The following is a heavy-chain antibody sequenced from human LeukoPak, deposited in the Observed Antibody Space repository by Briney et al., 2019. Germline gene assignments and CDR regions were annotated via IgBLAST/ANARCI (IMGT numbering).Heavy chain of an antibody. CDR2: IYYSGST. Sequence: SETLSLTCTVFGGSISSSSYYWGWIRQPPGKGLEWIGSIYYSGSTYYNPSLKSRVTISVDTSKNQFSLKLSSVTAADTAVYYCARHEGYSYGYFDYWGQGTLVTVSS. CDR3: ARHEGYSYGYFDY. D-gene: IGHD5-18*01. J-gene: IGHJ4*02. CDR1: GGSISSSSYY. V-gene: IGHV4-39*01.